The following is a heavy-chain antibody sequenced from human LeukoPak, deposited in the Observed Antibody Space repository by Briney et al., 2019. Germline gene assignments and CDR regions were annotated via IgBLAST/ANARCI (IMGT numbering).Heavy chain of an antibody. CDR2: IYYSGST. V-gene: IGHV4-39*07. D-gene: IGHD3-10*01. CDR1: GGSISSSSYY. J-gene: IGHJ4*02. Sequence: PSETLSLTCTVSGGSISSSSYYWGWIRQPPGKGLEWIGSIYYSGSTYYNPSLKSRVTISVDTSKNQFSLKLSSVTAADTAVYYCARVRYAGTYLRSYYFDYWGQGTLVTVSS. CDR3: ARVRYAGTYLRSYYFDY.